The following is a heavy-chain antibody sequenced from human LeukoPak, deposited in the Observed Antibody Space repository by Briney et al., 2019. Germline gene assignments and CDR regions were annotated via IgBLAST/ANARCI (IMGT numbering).Heavy chain of an antibody. Sequence: PGGSLRLSCAASGFTFSTYGMSWVRQAPGKGLGWVSAISGSAFGTYYADSVKGRFTISRDNAKNSLYLQMNSLRAEDTAVYYCAELGITMIGGVWGKGTTVTISS. J-gene: IGHJ6*04. V-gene: IGHV3-23*01. D-gene: IGHD3-10*02. CDR1: GFTFSTYG. CDR2: ISGSAFGT. CDR3: AELGITMIGGV.